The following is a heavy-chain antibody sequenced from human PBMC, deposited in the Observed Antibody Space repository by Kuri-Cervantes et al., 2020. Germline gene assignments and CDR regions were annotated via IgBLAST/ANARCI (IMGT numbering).Heavy chain of an antibody. D-gene: IGHD6-19*01. V-gene: IGHV4-34*01. CDR2: INHSGST. CDR1: GGSFSCYY. Sequence: SETLSLTCAVYGGSFSCYYWSWIRQPPGKGLEWIGEINHSGSTSYNPSLKSRVTISVDTSQNQFSLKLSSVTAADTAVYYCSRDGQWVVRRYNFYMDVWGKGTTVTVSS. J-gene: IGHJ6*03. CDR3: SRDGQWVVRRYNFYMDV.